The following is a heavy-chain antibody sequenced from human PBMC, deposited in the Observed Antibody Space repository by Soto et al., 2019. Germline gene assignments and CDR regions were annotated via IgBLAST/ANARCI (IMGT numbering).Heavy chain of an antibody. V-gene: IGHV5-10-1*01. D-gene: IGHD3-10*01. CDR3: ARRVFYGSGSYYNSHYYYGMDV. CDR2: IDPSDSYT. Sequence: PGESLKLSSKGSGYSITSYWISWVRQMPGKGLEWMGRIDPSDSYTNYSPSFQGHVTISADKSISTAYLQWSSLKASDTAMYYCARRVFYGSGSYYNSHYYYGMDVWGQGTTVTVSS. CDR1: GYSITSYW. J-gene: IGHJ6*02.